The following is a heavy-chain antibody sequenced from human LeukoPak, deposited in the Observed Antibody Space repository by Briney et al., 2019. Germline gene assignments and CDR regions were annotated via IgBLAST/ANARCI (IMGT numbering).Heavy chain of an antibody. CDR2: IRSKAYGGTT. Sequence: GGSLRLSCTGSGFTFGDYAMSWVRQAPGKGLEWVGFIRSKAYGGTTEYAASVKGRFTISRDDSKSIAYLQMSSLKAEDTAVYYCSYCSGVSCYSYYYYYMDVWGKGTTVTVSS. J-gene: IGHJ6*03. D-gene: IGHD2-15*01. CDR1: GFTFGDYA. V-gene: IGHV3-49*04. CDR3: SYCSGVSCYSYYYYYMDV.